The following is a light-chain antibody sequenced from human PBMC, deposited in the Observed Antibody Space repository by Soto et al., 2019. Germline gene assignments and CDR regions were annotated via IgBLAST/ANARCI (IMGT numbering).Light chain of an antibody. CDR3: QTWDTGIVV. J-gene: IGLJ2*01. Sequence: QSVLTQSPSASASLGASVKLTCTLSSAHSSYAIAWLQEQPEKGPRYLMKLNSDGSHSKGDGIPDRFSGSSSGAERYLTISSLQSEDEADYYCQTWDTGIVVFGGGTQLTVL. V-gene: IGLV4-69*01. CDR1: SAHSSYA. CDR2: LNSDGSH.